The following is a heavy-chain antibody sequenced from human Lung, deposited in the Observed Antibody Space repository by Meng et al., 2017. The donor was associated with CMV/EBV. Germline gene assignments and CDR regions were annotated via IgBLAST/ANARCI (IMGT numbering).Heavy chain of an antibody. CDR2: ISAYNGNT. D-gene: IGHD1-26*01. J-gene: IGHJ4*02. Sequence: QGELVQFGGEVKKPGASVKVSCKASGYTFTNYGITWVRQAPGQGLEWMGWISAYNGNTNYAQTLQGRLTMTTDTSTSTAYMELRSLRSDDTAVYYCARVEVGITSGDYWGQGTLVTVSS. CDR3: ARVEVGITSGDY. V-gene: IGHV1-18*01. CDR1: GYTFTNYG.